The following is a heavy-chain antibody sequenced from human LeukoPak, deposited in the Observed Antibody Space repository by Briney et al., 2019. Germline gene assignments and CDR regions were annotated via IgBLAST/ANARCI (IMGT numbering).Heavy chain of an antibody. CDR1: GYTLTQLS. J-gene: IGHJ4*02. CDR3: ATDRRIGYYFDY. D-gene: IGHD1-14*01. CDR2: FDPEDGET. V-gene: IGHV1-24*01. Sequence: ASVTVSCKVSGYTLTQLSMHWVRQAPGKGLAWMGGFDPEDGETIYAQKFQGRVTMTEDTSTDTAYMELSSLRSEDTAVYYCATDRRIGYYFDYWGQGTLVTVSS.